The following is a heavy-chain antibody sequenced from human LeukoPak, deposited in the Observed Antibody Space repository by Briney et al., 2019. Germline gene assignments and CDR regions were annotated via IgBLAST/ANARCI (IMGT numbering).Heavy chain of an antibody. CDR3: AKGWVSRNYFDC. CDR1: GFTYRSHA. CDR2: ISGSSDNT. V-gene: IGHV3-23*01. D-gene: IGHD2-2*01. J-gene: IGHJ4*02. Sequence: PGGSLRLSCAVSGFTYRSHAMSWVRQAPGKGLEWVSVISGSSDNTYYADSVKGRFTISRDNSKSTLYLQMNSLRAEDTAVYYCAKGWVSRNYFDCWGQGSLVTVSS.